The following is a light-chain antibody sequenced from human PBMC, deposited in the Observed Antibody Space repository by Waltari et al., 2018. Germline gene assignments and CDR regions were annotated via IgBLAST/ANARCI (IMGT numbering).Light chain of an antibody. V-gene: IGLV2-18*02. CDR1: SSDIGIYNH. J-gene: IGLJ3*02. CDR2: DVT. Sequence: QSALTQPPSVSGSTGQSVTITCTGTSSDIGIYNHVSWFQQPPGTAPKLLIYDVTYRTSGVPDRFSGSKSGNTASLTISGLQTEDESDYYCASYTSTFTWVFGGGTKLTVL. CDR3: ASYTSTFTWV.